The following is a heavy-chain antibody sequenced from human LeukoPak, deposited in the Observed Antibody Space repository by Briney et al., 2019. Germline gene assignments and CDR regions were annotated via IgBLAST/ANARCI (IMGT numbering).Heavy chain of an antibody. CDR1: GGSISSYY. V-gene: IGHV4-59*12. CDR2: IYYSGST. J-gene: IGHJ5*02. Sequence: SETLSLTCTVSGGSISSYYWSWIRQPPGKGLEWIGYIYYSGSTNYNPSLKSRVTISVDTSKDQFSLKLSSVTAADTAVYYCAREYRSSWYLNWFDPWGQGTLVTVSS. D-gene: IGHD6-13*01. CDR3: AREYRSSWYLNWFDP.